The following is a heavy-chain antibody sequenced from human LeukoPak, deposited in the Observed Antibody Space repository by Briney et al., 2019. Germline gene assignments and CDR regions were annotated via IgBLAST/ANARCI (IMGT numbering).Heavy chain of an antibody. CDR3: ARDLSGSYYIDY. J-gene: IGHJ4*02. Sequence: PGGSLRLSCAASGFTFSSYAMSWVRQVSGKGLEWVSYISSSGSTIYYADSVKGRFTISRDNAKNSLYLQMNSLRAEDTAVYYCARDLSGSYYIDYWGQGTLVTVSS. CDR1: GFTFSSYA. D-gene: IGHD1-26*01. CDR2: ISSSGSTI. V-gene: IGHV3-48*04.